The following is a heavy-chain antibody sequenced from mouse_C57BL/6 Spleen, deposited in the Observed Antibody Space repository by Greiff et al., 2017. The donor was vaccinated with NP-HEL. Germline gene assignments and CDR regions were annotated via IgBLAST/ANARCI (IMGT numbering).Heavy chain of an antibody. Sequence: VQLKESGPGMVKPSQSLSLTCTVTGYSITSGYDWHWIRHFPGNKLEWMGYISYSGSTNYNPSLKSRISITHDTSKNHFFLKLNSVTTEDTATYYCARAYSSGYRGFAYWGQGTLVTVSA. J-gene: IGHJ3*01. V-gene: IGHV3-1*01. D-gene: IGHD3-2*02. CDR2: ISYSGST. CDR1: GYSITSGYD. CDR3: ARAYSSGYRGFAY.